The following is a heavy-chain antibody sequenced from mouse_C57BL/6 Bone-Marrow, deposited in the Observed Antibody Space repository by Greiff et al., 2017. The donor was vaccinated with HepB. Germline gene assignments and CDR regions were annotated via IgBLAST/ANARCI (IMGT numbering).Heavy chain of an antibody. CDR3: ARHPQIYYYGSSHWYFDV. V-gene: IGHV5-12*01. Sequence: EVQVVESGGGLVQPGGSLKLSCAASGFTFSDYYMYWVRQTPEKRLEWVAYISNGGGSTYYPDTVKGRFTISRENAKNTLYLQMSRLKSEDTSMYYCARHPQIYYYGSSHWYFDVWGTGTTVTVSS. CDR1: GFTFSDYY. J-gene: IGHJ1*03. CDR2: ISNGGGST. D-gene: IGHD1-1*01.